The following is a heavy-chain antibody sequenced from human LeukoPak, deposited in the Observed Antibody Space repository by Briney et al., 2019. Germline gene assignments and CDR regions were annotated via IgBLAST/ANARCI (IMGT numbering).Heavy chain of an antibody. CDR2: IYYRGST. CDR3: ARGYTSSSEPFDY. D-gene: IGHD6-6*01. V-gene: IGHV4-59*01. Sequence: SETLSLTCTVSGGSISSYYWSWLRQPPGKGLEWIGYIYYRGSTNYNPSLKSRVTISVDTSKNQFSLKLASVTAADTAVYYCARGYTSSSEPFDYWGQGTLVTVSP. CDR1: GGSISSYY. J-gene: IGHJ4*02.